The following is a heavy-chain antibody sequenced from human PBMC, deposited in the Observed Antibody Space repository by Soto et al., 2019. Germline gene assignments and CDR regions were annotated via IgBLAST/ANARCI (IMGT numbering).Heavy chain of an antibody. CDR2: TIGSGANT. V-gene: IGHV3-23*01. Sequence: GGSLRLSCEASGFTFSSHAMSWVRRAPGKGLEWVSTTIGSGANTYYADSVKGRFTISRDNSKNTLYLQMSSLRAEDTAVYYCAKGGLTVRRVIITENWSHSWGQGTLVTVSS. J-gene: IGHJ5*01. CDR3: AKGGLTVRRVIITENWSHS. D-gene: IGHD3-10*01. CDR1: GFTFSSHA.